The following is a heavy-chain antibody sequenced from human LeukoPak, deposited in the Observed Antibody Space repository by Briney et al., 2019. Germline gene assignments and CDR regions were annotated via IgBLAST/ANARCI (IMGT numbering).Heavy chain of an antibody. V-gene: IGHV4-59*01. CDR3: ARYDYDWFLDY. CDR2: IYHTGST. D-gene: IGHD3-22*01. Sequence: TASETLSLTCIVSGGSISSYYWSWIRQPPGKGLEWIGYIYHTGSTNYNPSLKSRVTISLDTSNNQFSLRLSSVTAADTAVYYCARYDYDWFLDYWGQGTLVTVSS. CDR1: GGSISSYY. J-gene: IGHJ4*02.